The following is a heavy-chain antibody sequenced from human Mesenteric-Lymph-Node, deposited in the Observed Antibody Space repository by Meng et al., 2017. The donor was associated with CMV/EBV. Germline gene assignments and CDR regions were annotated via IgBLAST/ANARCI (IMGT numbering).Heavy chain of an antibody. Sequence: SETLSLTCTVSGGSISSYYWSWIRQAPGKGLEWIGYIYYSGSTNYNPSLKSRVTISVATSQSQFSLKVSSVTTADEAVYYCAASSYSTSAGAFDIWGQGTMVTVSS. V-gene: IGHV4-59*12. D-gene: IGHD2-2*01. J-gene: IGHJ3*02. CDR1: GGSISSYY. CDR3: AASSYSTSAGAFDI. CDR2: IYYSGST.